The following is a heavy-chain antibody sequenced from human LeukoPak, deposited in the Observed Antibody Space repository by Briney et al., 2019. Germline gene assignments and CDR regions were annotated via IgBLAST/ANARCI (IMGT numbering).Heavy chain of an antibody. CDR3: AKEAPGFTAAGTAFFDY. CDR1: GFTFSSYA. V-gene: IGHV3-23*01. J-gene: IGHJ4*02. Sequence: PGGSLRLSCAASGFTFSSYAMSWVRQAPGKGLEWVSAISGSGGSTYYADSVKGRFTISRDNSKNTLYLQMNSLRAEDTAVYYCAKEAPGFTAAGTAFFDYWGQGTLVTVSS. D-gene: IGHD6-13*01. CDR2: ISGSGGST.